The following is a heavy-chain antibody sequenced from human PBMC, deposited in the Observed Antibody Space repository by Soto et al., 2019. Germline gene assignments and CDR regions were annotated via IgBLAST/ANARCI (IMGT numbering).Heavy chain of an antibody. CDR3: TRGVSRFGVVPPEGNWFAP. Sequence: DSVKVSCKASGYTFTGYYMHWVRQAPGQGLEWMGWINPNSGGTNYAQKFQGRVTMTRDTSISTAYMELSRLRSDDTAVYYCTRGVSRFGVVPPEGNWFAPWGQGTLVTVSS. CDR1: GYTFTGYY. D-gene: IGHD3-3*01. CDR2: INPNSGGT. V-gene: IGHV1-2*02. J-gene: IGHJ5*02.